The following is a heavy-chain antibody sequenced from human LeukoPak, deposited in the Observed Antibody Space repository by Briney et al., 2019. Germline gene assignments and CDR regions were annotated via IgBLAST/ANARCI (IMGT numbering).Heavy chain of an antibody. CDR3: ARGGPYYYDSSGYLPLDY. CDR2: MNPNSGNT. Sequence: ASVKVPCKASGYTFTSYDINWVRQATGQGLEWMGWMNPNSGNTGYAQKFQGRVTMTRNTSISTAYMELSSLRSEDTAVYYCARGGPYYYDSSGYLPLDYWGQGTLVTVSS. J-gene: IGHJ4*02. D-gene: IGHD3-22*01. CDR1: GYTFTSYD. V-gene: IGHV1-8*01.